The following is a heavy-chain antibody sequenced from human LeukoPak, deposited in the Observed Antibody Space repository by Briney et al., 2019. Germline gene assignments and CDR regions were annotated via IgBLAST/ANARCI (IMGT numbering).Heavy chain of an antibody. CDR1: GGTFSSYA. Sequence: SVKVSCKASGGTFSSYAISWVRQAPGQGLEWMGGIIPIFGTANYAQKFQGRVTITTDESTSTAYMELSSLRSEDTAVYYCASDCSRRDYYYYYMDVWGKGTTVTVSS. CDR2: IIPIFGTA. V-gene: IGHV1-69*05. CDR3: ASDCSRRDYYYYYMDV. J-gene: IGHJ6*03. D-gene: IGHD3-10*01.